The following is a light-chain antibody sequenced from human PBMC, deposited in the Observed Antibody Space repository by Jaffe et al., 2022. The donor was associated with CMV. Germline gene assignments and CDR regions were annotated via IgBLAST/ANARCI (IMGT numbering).Light chain of an antibody. CDR1: QSVSTIY. CDR3: QQYTDSPRAYT. Sequence: EIVLTQSPGTLSLSPGETATLSCRASQSVSTIYLAWYQQKPGQAPRLLVFATSKRATGFPDRFSGSGSGTDFTLTISRLEPEDSAVYYCQQYTDSPRAYTFGQGTKLEIK. J-gene: IGKJ2*01. V-gene: IGKV3-20*01. CDR2: ATS.